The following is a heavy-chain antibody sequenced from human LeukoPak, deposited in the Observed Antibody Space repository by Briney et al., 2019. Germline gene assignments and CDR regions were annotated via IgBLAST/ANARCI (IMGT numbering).Heavy chain of an antibody. CDR2: IYHSGST. Sequence: SETLSLTCTVSGGSISTYYWSWIRQPPGKGLEWIGYIYHSGSTNYNPPLKSRVTISVDTSKNQFSLKLSSVTAADTAVYFCARGGPPGYYYDYYMDVWGKGTTVTISS. J-gene: IGHJ6*03. V-gene: IGHV4-59*01. CDR1: GGSISTYY. CDR3: ARGGPPGYYYDYYMDV.